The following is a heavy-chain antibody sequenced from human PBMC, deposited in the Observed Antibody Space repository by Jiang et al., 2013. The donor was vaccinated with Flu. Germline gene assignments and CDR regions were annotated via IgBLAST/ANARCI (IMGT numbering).Heavy chain of an antibody. D-gene: IGHD1-7*01. CDR2: IYYSGST. CDR3: ALGGGRNWNYLMHAFDI. Sequence: GSGLVKPSETLSLTCTVSGGSISSSSYYWGWIRQPPGKGLEWIGSIYYSGSTYYNPSLKSRVTISVDTSKNQFSLKLSSVTAADTAVYYCALGGGRNWNYLMHAFDIWGQGTMVTVSS. CDR1: GGSISSSSYY. V-gene: IGHV4-39*01. J-gene: IGHJ3*02.